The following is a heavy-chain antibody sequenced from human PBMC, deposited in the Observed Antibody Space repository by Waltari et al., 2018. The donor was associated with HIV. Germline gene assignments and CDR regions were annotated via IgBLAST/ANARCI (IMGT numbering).Heavy chain of an antibody. CDR2: IRSKAYGGTT. D-gene: IGHD1-26*01. CDR3: TRPGSPRGRDY. CDR1: GFTFGDYA. V-gene: IGHV3-49*03. Sequence: EVQLVESGGGLVQPGRSLRLSCTASGFTFGDYAMSWFRQAPGKGLEWVGFIRSKAYGGTTEYAASVKGRFTISRDDSKSIAYLQMNSLKTEDTAVYYCTRPGSPRGRDYWGQGTLVTVSS. J-gene: IGHJ4*02.